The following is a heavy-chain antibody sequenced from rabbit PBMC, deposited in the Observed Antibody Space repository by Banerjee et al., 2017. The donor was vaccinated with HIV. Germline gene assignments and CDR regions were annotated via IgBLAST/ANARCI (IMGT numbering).Heavy chain of an antibody. CDR3: ARDLAGVIGWNFGL. CDR1: GFSFSSRYW. CDR2: MNAGTSGSN. D-gene: IGHD4-1*01. J-gene: IGHJ6*01. Sequence: QEQLEESGGDLVKPEGSLTLTCTASGFSFSSRYWICWVRQAPGKGLEWIGCMNAGTSGSNYYARWAKGRFTISKTSSTTVTLQMTSLTAADTATYFCARDLAGVIGWNFGLWGPGTLVTVS. V-gene: IGHV1S45*01.